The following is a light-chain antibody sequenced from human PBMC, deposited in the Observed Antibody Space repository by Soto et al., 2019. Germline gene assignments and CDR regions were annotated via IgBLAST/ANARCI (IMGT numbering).Light chain of an antibody. CDR1: QGVSNS. CDR2: GAS. CDR3: QKYDSAPWT. J-gene: IGKJ1*01. V-gene: IGKV1-27*01. Sequence: DIQMTQSPSSLSASVGDRVTITCRPSQGVSNSLAWYQQKPGKVPKLLIYGASTLQSGVPSRFSGSGSGTDFTLTISSLQPGDVATYYCQKYDSAPWTFGQGTKVEIK.